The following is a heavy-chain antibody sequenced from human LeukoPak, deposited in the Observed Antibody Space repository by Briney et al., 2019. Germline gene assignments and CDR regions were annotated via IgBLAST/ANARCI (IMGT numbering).Heavy chain of an antibody. Sequence: ASVKVSCKASGYTFTSYYMHWVRQAPGQGLEWMGIINPSGGSTSYAQKFQGRVTMTRDTSTSTVYMELSSLRSEDTAVYYCARGGVVWLLLGYDAFDIWGQGTMVTVSS. J-gene: IGHJ3*02. CDR2: INPSGGST. V-gene: IGHV1-46*01. CDR1: GYTFTSYY. D-gene: IGHD3-22*01. CDR3: ARGGVVWLLLGYDAFDI.